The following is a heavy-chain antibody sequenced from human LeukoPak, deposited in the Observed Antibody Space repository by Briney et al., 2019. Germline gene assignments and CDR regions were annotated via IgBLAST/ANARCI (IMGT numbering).Heavy chain of an antibody. CDR2: ISSSGSTI. CDR3: GRDNGGDAFDR. D-gene: IGHD4-23*01. V-gene: IGHV3-11*04. CDR1: VFSLSVYY. Sequence: GGSLRLSCAAPVFSLSVYYMSWIRQAPGKGLERVSYISSSGSTIYYADSVKGRFTLSTDKAKNSLYMHMNSLRAADTPVSYWGRDNGGDAFDRWGQGTTVTVYS. J-gene: IGHJ3*02.